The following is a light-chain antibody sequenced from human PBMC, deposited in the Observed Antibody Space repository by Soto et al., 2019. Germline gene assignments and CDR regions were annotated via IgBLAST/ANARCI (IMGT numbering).Light chain of an antibody. CDR2: GHS. Sequence: VMTQSPATLSVSPGDSATLSCRASQSISSNLAWYQQKTGQAPRLLIYGHSTRATGIPDRFSGSGSGTELTLTISRLEPEDFAVYYCQKYGFSPRTCGQGTKVDIK. CDR3: QKYGFSPRT. V-gene: IGKV3-15*01. J-gene: IGKJ1*01. CDR1: QSISSN.